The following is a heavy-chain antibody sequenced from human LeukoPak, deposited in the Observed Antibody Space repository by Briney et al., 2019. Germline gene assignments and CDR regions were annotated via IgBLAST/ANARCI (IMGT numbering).Heavy chain of an antibody. CDR3: PRPQARFGGYFDL. V-gene: IGHV4-61*02. J-gene: IGHJ2*01. CDR1: GGSISSGSYY. Sequence: SETLSLTCTVSGGSISSGSYYWSWIRQPAGKGLERIGRIYTSGSTNYNPSLKSRVTISVDTSKNQFSLKLSSVTAADTAVYYCPRPQARFGGYFDLWCCGTLVTVTS. CDR2: IYTSGST. D-gene: IGHD3-10*01.